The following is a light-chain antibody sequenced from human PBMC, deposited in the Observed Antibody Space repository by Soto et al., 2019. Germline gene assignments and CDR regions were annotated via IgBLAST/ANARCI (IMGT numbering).Light chain of an antibody. Sequence: QSVLTQPPSASGTPGQRVSIPCTGTSSDVGGYNYVSWYQRHAGKGPKLIVYDVSERPSGVPDRFSASKSGNTASLTISGLQAEDEADYYCSSYAGNYVYVFGSGTKVTVL. V-gene: IGLV2-11*01. CDR1: SSDVGGYNY. J-gene: IGLJ1*01. CDR2: DVS. CDR3: SSYAGNYVYV.